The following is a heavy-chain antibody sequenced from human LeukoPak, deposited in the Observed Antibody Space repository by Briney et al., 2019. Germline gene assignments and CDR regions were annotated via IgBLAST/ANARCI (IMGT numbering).Heavy chain of an antibody. Sequence: KPSETLSLTCAAYGGSFSGYYWSWIRQPPGKGLEWIGEINHSGSTNYNPSLKSRVTISVDTSKNQFSLKLSSVTAADTAVYYCARLQWLVRGFDYWGQGTLVTVSS. CDR3: ARLQWLVRGFDY. CDR1: GGSFSGYY. CDR2: INHSGST. J-gene: IGHJ4*02. V-gene: IGHV4-34*01. D-gene: IGHD6-19*01.